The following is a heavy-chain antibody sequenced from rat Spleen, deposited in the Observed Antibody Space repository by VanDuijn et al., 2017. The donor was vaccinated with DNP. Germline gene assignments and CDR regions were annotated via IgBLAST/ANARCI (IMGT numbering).Heavy chain of an antibody. J-gene: IGHJ3*01. CDR2: ISSGGST. CDR3: ARGGS. Sequence: QVQLKESGPGLVQPSQTLSLTCTVSGFSLTSYSVSWVRQPPGKGLEWIAAISSGGSTYYNSALKSRLSISRDTSKSQVFLKMNSLQTEDTAMYFCARGGSWGQGTLVTVSS. CDR1: GFSLTSYS. D-gene: IGHD5-1*01. V-gene: IGHV2-6*01.